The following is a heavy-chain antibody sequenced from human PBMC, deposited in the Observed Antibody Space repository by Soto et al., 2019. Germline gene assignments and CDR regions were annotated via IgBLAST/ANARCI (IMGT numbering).Heavy chain of an antibody. D-gene: IGHD6-19*01. CDR2: IYYSGST. J-gene: IGHJ4*02. CDR3: ARVPTGYSSGWWRFDY. V-gene: IGHV4-59*01. Sequence: SETLSLTCTVSGGSISSYYCSWIRQPPGKGLEWIGYIYYSGSTNYNPSLKSRVTISVDTSKNQFSLKLSSVTAADTAVYYCARVPTGYSSGWWRFDYCGEGTLVTVSS. CDR1: GGSISSYY.